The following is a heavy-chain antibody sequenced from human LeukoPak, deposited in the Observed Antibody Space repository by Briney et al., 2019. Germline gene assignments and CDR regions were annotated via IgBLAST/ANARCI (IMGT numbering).Heavy chain of an antibody. D-gene: IGHD3-9*01. CDR3: ARDLAYDMGY. Sequence: ASVKVSCKASGYTFPSYFMHWVRQAPGQGLEWMGWISAYNGNTNYAQKLQGRVTMTTDTSTSTAYMELRSLRSDDTAVYYCARDLAYDMGYWGQGTLVTVSS. J-gene: IGHJ4*02. V-gene: IGHV1-18*04. CDR1: GYTFPSYF. CDR2: ISAYNGNT.